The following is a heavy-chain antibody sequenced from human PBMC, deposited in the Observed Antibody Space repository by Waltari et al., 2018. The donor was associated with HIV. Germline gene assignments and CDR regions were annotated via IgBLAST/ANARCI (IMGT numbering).Heavy chain of an antibody. CDR3: ARHLREGSSWDY. D-gene: IGHD6-13*01. Sequence: QLQLQESGPGLVKPSETLSLTCTVSGGSISSSSYYWGWNRQPPGKGLEWIGSIYYSGSTYYNPSLKSRVTISVDTSKNQFSLKLSSVTAADTAVYYCARHLREGSSWDYWGQGTLVTVSS. CDR1: GGSISSSSYY. V-gene: IGHV4-39*01. J-gene: IGHJ4*02. CDR2: IYYSGST.